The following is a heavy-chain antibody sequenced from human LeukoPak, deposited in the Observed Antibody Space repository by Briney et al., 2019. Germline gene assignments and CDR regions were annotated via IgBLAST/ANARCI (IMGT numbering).Heavy chain of an antibody. V-gene: IGHV3-74*01. CDR2: INGDGSAT. Sequence: GGSLRLSCAASGFTFSGHWMYWLRQAPGKGLAWVSRINGDGSATNYAGSMKGQFTISRDNARNIVYLQMNSLREDDTAVYYCARDLNWGQVDYWGQGTLVTVSS. CDR1: GFTFSGHW. CDR3: ARDLNWGQVDY. D-gene: IGHD7-27*01. J-gene: IGHJ4*02.